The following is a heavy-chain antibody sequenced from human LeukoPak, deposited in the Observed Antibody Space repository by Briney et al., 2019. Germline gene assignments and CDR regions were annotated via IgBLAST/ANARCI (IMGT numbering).Heavy chain of an antibody. J-gene: IGHJ5*02. CDR2: IYHSGST. D-gene: IGHD3-22*01. Sequence: SQTLSLTCAVSGGSISSGGYSWSWIRQPPGKGLEWIGYIYHSGSTYYNPSLKSRVTISVDRSKNQCSLKLSSVTAADTAVYYCARNYYDSSGDDWFDPWGQGTLVTVSS. CDR3: ARNYYDSSGDDWFDP. CDR1: GGSISSGGYS. V-gene: IGHV4-30-2*01.